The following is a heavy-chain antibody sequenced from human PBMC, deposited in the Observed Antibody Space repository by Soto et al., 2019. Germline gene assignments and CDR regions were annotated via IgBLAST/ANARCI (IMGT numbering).Heavy chain of an antibody. J-gene: IGHJ4*02. CDR1: GGSISSYY. CDR3: ARVPDYGDYDLPFDY. V-gene: IGHV4-59*01. CDR2: IYYSGST. Sequence: SETLSLTYTVSGGSISSYYWSWIRQPPGKGLEWIGYIYYSGSTNYNPSLKSRVTISVDTSKNQFSLKLSSVTAADTAVYYCARVPDYGDYDLPFDYWGQGTLVTVSS. D-gene: IGHD4-17*01.